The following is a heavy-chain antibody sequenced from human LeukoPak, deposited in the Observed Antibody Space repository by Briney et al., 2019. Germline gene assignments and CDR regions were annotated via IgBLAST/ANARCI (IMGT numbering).Heavy chain of an antibody. CDR3: ATGGNFYYSH. J-gene: IGHJ1*01. CDR1: GLTVSSNY. V-gene: IGHV3-53*01. CDR2: IYSGGST. D-gene: IGHD4-11*01. Sequence: PGGSLRLSCAASGLTVSSNYMSWVRQAPGKGLEWVSAIYSGGSTYYADSVKGRFTISRDNSKNTLYLQMNSLRAEDTAVYSCATGGNFYYSHWGQGTLVTVSS.